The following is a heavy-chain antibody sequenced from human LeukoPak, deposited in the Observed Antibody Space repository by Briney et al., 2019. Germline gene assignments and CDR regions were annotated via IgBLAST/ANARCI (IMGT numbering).Heavy chain of an antibody. V-gene: IGHV4-59*01. CDR1: GGSISTYY. J-gene: IGHJ5*02. CDR2: IYYSGST. Sequence: PSETLSLTCTVSGGSISTYYWSWIRQPPGKGLEWIGYIYYSGSTNYNPSLESRVSISVDTFKNQFSLRLSSVTAADTGVYYCAGTAMVNNWFDPWGQGTLVTVSS. D-gene: IGHD5-18*01. CDR3: AGTAMVNNWFDP.